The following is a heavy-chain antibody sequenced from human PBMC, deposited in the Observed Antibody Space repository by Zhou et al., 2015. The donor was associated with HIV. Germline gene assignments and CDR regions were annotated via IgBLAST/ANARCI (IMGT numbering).Heavy chain of an antibody. D-gene: IGHD3-22*01. V-gene: IGHV1-69*12. J-gene: IGHJ3*02. CDR3: ARCRTQYYYDSSGYPVPFDI. CDR1: GGTFSSYA. CDR2: IIPIFGTA. Sequence: QVQLVQSGAEVKKPGSSVKVSCKASGGTFSSYAISWVRQAPGQGLEWMGGIIPIFGTANYAQKFQGRVTITADESTSTAYMELSSLRSEDTAVYYCARCRTQYYYDSSGYPVPFDIWAKGQWSPSLQ.